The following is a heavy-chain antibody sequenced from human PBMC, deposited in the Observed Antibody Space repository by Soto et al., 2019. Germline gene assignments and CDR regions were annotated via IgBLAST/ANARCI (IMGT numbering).Heavy chain of an antibody. CDR2: IIPIFGTA. CDR1: GGTFSSYA. CDR3: ARGRAIVVVITLRQDYYGMDV. V-gene: IGHV1-69*01. J-gene: IGHJ6*02. D-gene: IGHD3-22*01. Sequence: QVQLVQSGAEVKKPGSSVKVSCKASGGTFSSYAISWVRQAPGQGLEWMGGIIPIFGTANYAQKFKGTVTITADESTSTAYMELSSLRSEATAVYYCARGRAIVVVITLRQDYYGMDVWGQGTTVTVSS.